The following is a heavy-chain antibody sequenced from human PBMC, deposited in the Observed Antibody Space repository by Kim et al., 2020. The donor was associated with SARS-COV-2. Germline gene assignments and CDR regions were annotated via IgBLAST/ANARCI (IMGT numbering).Heavy chain of an antibody. CDR1: GYSLTSYW. V-gene: IGHV5-51*01. CDR2: IYPGDSDT. CDR3: ARQPPVFYYGSGSTDF. D-gene: IGHD3-10*01. Sequence: GESLKISCKGSGYSLTSYWIGWVRQMPGKGVEWMGIIYPGDSDTRYSPSFQGQVTISADKSISTAYLQWSSLKASDTAMYYCARQPPVFYYGSGSTDFWGQGTLVTVSS. J-gene: IGHJ4*02.